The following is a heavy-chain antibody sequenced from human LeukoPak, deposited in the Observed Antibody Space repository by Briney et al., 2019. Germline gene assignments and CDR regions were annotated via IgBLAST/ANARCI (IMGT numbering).Heavy chain of an antibody. Sequence: ASVKVSCKASGYTFTGYYMHWVRQAPGQGLEWMGRINPNSGGTNYAQKFQGRVTMTRDTSISTAYMELSRLRSDDTAVYYCARDSGDYYDSSGYSWFDPWGQGTLVTVSS. D-gene: IGHD3-22*01. CDR1: GYTFTGYY. V-gene: IGHV1-2*06. CDR2: INPNSGGT. CDR3: ARDSGDYYDSSGYSWFDP. J-gene: IGHJ5*02.